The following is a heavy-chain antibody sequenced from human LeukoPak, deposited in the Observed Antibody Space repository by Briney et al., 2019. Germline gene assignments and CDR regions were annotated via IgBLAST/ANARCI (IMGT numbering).Heavy chain of an antibody. CDR3: AKDSVERFGELFSYYYYYGMDV. CDR1: GSTFSSYG. Sequence: GGSLRLSCAASGSTFSSYGMHWVRQAPGKGLEWVAFIRYDGSNKYYADSVKGRFTISRDNSKNTLYLQMNSLRAEDTAVYYCAKDSVERFGELFSYYYYYGMDVWGQGTTVTVSS. V-gene: IGHV3-30*02. D-gene: IGHD3-10*01. J-gene: IGHJ6*02. CDR2: IRYDGSNK.